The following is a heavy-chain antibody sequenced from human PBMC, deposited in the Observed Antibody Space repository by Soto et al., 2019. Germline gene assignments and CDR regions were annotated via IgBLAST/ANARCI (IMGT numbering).Heavy chain of an antibody. D-gene: IGHD6-13*01. CDR3: ARNAAGAAGISYHGMDV. J-gene: IGHJ6*02. CDR2: IIPIFGTA. V-gene: IGHV1-69*13. CDR1: GGTFSSYA. Sequence: AVKFSCKASGGTFSSYAISWVRQAPGQGLEWMGGIIPIFGTANYAQKFQGRVTITADESTSTAYMELSSLRSEDTAVYYCARNAAGAAGISYHGMDVWGQGTTVTVSS.